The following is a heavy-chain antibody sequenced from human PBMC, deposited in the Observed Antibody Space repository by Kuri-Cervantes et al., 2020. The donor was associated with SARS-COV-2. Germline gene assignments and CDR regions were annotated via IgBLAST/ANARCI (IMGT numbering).Heavy chain of an antibody. V-gene: IGHV1-2*04. Sequence: ASVKVSCKASGGTFSSYAISWVRQAPGQGLEWMGWINPNSGGTNYAQKFQGWVTMTRDTSISTAYMELSRLRSDDTAVYYWARDRRVCSGGSCYYYYYGMDVWGQGTTVTVSS. D-gene: IGHD2-15*01. CDR1: GGTFSSYA. CDR2: INPNSGGT. J-gene: IGHJ6*02. CDR3: ARDRRVCSGGSCYYYYYGMDV.